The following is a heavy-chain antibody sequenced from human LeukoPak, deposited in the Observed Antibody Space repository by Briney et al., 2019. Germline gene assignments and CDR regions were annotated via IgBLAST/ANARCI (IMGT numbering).Heavy chain of an antibody. CDR3: ARDGGLIAAAETYNWFDP. CDR2: IIPIFGTA. Sequence: ASVKVSCKASGGTFSSYAISWVRQAPGQGLEWMGGIIPIFGTANYAQKFQGRVTITADESTSTAYMELSSLRSEDTAVYYCARDGGLIAAAETYNWFDPWGQGTLVTVSS. V-gene: IGHV1-69*01. CDR1: GGTFSSYA. J-gene: IGHJ5*02. D-gene: IGHD6-13*01.